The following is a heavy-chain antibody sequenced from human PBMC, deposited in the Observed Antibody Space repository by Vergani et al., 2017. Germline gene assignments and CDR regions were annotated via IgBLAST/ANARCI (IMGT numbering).Heavy chain of an antibody. V-gene: IGHV4-59*08. CDR2: VYNSVST. Sequence: QVQLQESGPGLVKPSETLSLTCTVSGGSISSHYWSWIRQPPGKGLEWIGYVYNSVSTNYNPSLKSRVTISVDTSKNQFSLRLTSVTAADTAVYFCARLLGDAFDIWGQGTMLSVSS. CDR1: GGSISSHY. J-gene: IGHJ3*02. CDR3: ARLLGDAFDI.